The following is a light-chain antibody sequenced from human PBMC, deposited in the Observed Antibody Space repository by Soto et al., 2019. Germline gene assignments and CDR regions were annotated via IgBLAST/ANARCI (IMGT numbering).Light chain of an antibody. CDR1: TSDVGI. V-gene: IGLV2-23*02. J-gene: IGLJ1*01. Sequence: QSALTQPASVSGSPGQSITISCSGTTSDVGIVSWYQHHPGKAPKLMIHEVTKRPSGVSDRFSGSKSGNSASLTISGLQAEDEADYFCCSFGGSGYVFGTGTKVTGL. CDR2: EVT. CDR3: CSFGGSGYV.